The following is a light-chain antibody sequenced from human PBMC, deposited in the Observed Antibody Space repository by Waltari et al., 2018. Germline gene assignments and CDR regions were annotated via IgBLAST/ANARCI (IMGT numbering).Light chain of an antibody. CDR3: LSYAATVSVG. J-gene: IGLJ2*01. Sequence: QPALTQPASVSGSPGQSITTSCTGTSSDVGNNNHFCCYQKHPDKGPDLTIYEVSKRPSGCSDRFSGSKSGNTASLTISGLQAEDEADYYCLSYAATVSVGFGGGTKLTVL. CDR2: EVS. CDR1: SSDVGNNNH. V-gene: IGLV2-23*02.